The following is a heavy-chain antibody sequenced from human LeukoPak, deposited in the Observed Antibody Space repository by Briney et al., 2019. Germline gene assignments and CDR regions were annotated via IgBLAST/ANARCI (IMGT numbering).Heavy chain of an antibody. D-gene: IGHD2-2*01. CDR2: INPKSGGT. CDR3: AREEYGFDP. J-gene: IGHJ5*02. CDR1: GYTFTGYY. Sequence: VASVKVSCKASGYTFTGYYMHWVRQAPGQGLEWMGWINPKSGGTNYAQKFQGRVTMSRDTPIHTAYMELSRLRSDDTAVYYCAREEYGFDPWGQGTLVTVSS. V-gene: IGHV1-2*02.